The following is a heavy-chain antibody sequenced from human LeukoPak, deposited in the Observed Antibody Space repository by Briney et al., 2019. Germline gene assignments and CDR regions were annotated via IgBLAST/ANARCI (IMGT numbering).Heavy chain of an antibody. CDR3: ARATYSGSYPASYYFDY. V-gene: IGHV1-69*13. CDR1: GGTLSRYG. J-gene: IGHJ4*02. CDR2: IIPIFGTP. D-gene: IGHD1-26*01. Sequence: GASVKVSCKASGGTLSRYGISWVRQAPGQGLEWMGGIIPIFGTPNYAQKFQGRVTITADESTSTAYMELSSLRSEDTAVYYCARATYSGSYPASYYFDYWGQGTLVTVSS.